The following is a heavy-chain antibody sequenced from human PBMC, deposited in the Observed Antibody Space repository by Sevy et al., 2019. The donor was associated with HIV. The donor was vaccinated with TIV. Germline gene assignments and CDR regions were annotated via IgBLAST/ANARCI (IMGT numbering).Heavy chain of an antibody. J-gene: IGHJ6*03. CDR1: GYTFTNYY. D-gene: IGHD2-8*01. V-gene: IGHV1-46*01. CDR2: INPSGGTT. Sequence: ASVKVSCKASGYTFTNYYIHWVRQAPGQGLEWMGIINPSGGTTTYAQKFQDRVTMTRDTSTSTAYMELSSLRSEDTAVYYCSRDTANTNYFYHYYMDVWGKGTTFTVSS. CDR3: SRDTANTNYFYHYYMDV.